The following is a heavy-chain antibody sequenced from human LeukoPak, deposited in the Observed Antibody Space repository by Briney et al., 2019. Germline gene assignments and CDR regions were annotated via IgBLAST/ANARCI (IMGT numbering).Heavy chain of an antibody. CDR3: AREILGSAFSFDY. CDR2: INRDGTTT. Sequence: GGSLRLSCAASGFTFTTYWMHWVRQVPGKGLVWVSQINRDGTTTNYADSVKGRFTISRDTSENTLYLQMNNLRPEDTAIYYCAREILGSAFSFDYWGQGTLVTVSS. CDR1: GFTFTTYW. D-gene: IGHD1-26*01. V-gene: IGHV3-74*01. J-gene: IGHJ4*02.